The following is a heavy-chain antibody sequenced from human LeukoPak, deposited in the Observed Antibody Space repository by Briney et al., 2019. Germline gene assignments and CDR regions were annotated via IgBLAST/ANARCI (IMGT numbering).Heavy chain of an antibody. D-gene: IGHD3-3*01. V-gene: IGHV3-23*01. CDR2: ISAAGVRT. Sequence: PGGSLRLSCAASGFTFNTYGMNWVRQPPGKGLEWVSGISAAGVRTFYGDSVKGRFTISRDNSKNTLYLEMNSLRAEDTALYYCAKEHGGYYGPGALNFDSWGQGTLVTVSS. CDR3: AKEHGGYYGPGALNFDS. J-gene: IGHJ4*02. CDR1: GFTFNTYG.